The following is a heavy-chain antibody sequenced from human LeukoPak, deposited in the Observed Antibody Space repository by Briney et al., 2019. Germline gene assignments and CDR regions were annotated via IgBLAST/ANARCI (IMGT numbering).Heavy chain of an antibody. CDR3: ASSRGSGYYYFDY. V-gene: IGHV3-33*01. CDR1: GFTFSSYG. Sequence: GGSLRLSCAASGFTFSSYGMHWVRQAPGKGLEWVAVIWYDGGNKYYADSVKGRFTISRDNSKNTLYLQMNSLRAEDTAVYYCASSRGSGYYYFDYWGQGTLVTVSS. CDR2: IWYDGGNK. D-gene: IGHD3-22*01. J-gene: IGHJ4*02.